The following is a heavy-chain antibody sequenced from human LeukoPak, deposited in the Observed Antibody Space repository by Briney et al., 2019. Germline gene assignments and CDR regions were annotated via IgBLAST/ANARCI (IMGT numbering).Heavy chain of an antibody. CDR1: AFTISSYW. CDR2: IKQDGSEK. J-gene: IGHJ4*02. V-gene: IGHV3-7*01. CDR3: VRGAYYAAY. Sequence: PGGSLRLSCAASAFTISSYWMSWVRQTPGKGLEWVANIKQDGSEKYYVDSVKGRFNIFRDNVKNALYLQMNGLRVDDTGIYYCVRGAYYAAYWGQGTLVTVSS. D-gene: IGHD2/OR15-2a*01.